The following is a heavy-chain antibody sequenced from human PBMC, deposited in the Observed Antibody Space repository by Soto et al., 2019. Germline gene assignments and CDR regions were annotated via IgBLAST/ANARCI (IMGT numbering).Heavy chain of an antibody. Sequence: PGGSLRLSCSASGFTFSSYAMHWVRQAPGKGLEYVSAVSSNGGSTYYADSVKGRFTISRDNSKNTLYLQMSSLRAEDTAVYYCVKDLTYSTVYNWFDPWGQGTLVTVSS. D-gene: IGHD6-13*01. J-gene: IGHJ5*02. CDR1: GFTFSSYA. V-gene: IGHV3-64D*08. CDR2: VSSNGGST. CDR3: VKDLTYSTVYNWFDP.